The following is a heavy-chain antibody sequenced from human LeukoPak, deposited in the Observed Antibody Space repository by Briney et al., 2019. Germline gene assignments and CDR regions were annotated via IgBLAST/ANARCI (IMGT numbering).Heavy chain of an antibody. CDR2: IYYSGST. CDR3: TRGSIAYYYMDV. Sequence: PSESLSLTCTVSGGSISSYYWSWIRQPPGKGLEWIGYIYYSGSTNYNPSLKSRVTISVDTSKNQFSLKLSSVTAADTAVYYCTRGSIAYYYMDVWGKGTTVTISS. J-gene: IGHJ6*03. D-gene: IGHD3-22*01. CDR1: GGSISSYY. V-gene: IGHV4-59*01.